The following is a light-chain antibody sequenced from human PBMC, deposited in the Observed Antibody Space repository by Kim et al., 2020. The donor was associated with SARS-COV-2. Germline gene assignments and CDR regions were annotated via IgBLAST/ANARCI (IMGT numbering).Light chain of an antibody. CDR1: QTINSK. Sequence: SPGERATLSCRASQTINSKLVWYQQKPGQAHRLLIYDATTRATGVPARFIGSGSETDFTLTISSLQSEDFAVYYCQQSNDWPPLTFGQGTKVDIK. J-gene: IGKJ1*01. V-gene: IGKV3-15*01. CDR3: QQSNDWPPLT. CDR2: DAT.